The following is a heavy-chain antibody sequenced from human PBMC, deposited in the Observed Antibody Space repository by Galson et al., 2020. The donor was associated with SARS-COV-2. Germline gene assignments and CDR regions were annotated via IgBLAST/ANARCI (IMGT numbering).Heavy chain of an antibody. Sequence: ASVKVSCRPSGYIFTDYEIVWVRQAPGQGLEWIGWIRLDDEKTKMAETFQGRVRMTADTSSTTAYMELSSLRFDDTAVYFCARARVLSTLNSFYSKGLDVWGQGTAVTVSS. V-gene: IGHV1-18*01. CDR1: GYIFTDYE. J-gene: IGHJ6*02. CDR2: IRLDDEKT. CDR3: ARARVLSTLNSFYSKGLDV. D-gene: IGHD3-16*02.